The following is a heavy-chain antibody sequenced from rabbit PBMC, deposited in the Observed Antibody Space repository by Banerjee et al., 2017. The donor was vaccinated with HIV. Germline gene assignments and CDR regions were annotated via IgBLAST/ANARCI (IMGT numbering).Heavy chain of an antibody. V-gene: IGHV1S40*01. CDR2: IGGGSSGST. J-gene: IGHJ4*01. D-gene: IGHD8-1*01. CDR3: VKAPGGSAYYTRYFRL. CDR1: GFSFSSSYV. Sequence: QSLEESGGDLVKPGASLTLTCTASGFSFSSSYVMCWVRQAPGKGLEWIASIGGGSSGSTYYASWVNGRFTISRDNAQNTLYLQLNSLTAADTATYFCVKAPGGSAYYTRYFRLWGPGTLVTVS.